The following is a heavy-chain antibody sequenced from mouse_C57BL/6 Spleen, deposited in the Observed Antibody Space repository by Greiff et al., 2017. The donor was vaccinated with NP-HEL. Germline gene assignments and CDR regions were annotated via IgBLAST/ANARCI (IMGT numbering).Heavy chain of an antibody. V-gene: IGHV5-17*01. CDR1: GFTFSDYG. J-gene: IGHJ2*01. D-gene: IGHD3-2*02. CDR2: ISSGSSTI. Sequence: EVQVVESGGGLVKPGGSLKLSCAASGFTFSDYGMHWVRQAPEKGLEWVAFISSGSSTIYYADTVKGRFTISRDNAKNTLFLQMTSLRSEDTAMYYCARKALDSSGYYFDYWGQGTTLTVSS. CDR3: ARKALDSSGYYFDY.